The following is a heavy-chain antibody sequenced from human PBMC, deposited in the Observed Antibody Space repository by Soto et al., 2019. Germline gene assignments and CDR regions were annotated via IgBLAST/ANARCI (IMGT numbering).Heavy chain of an antibody. V-gene: IGHV4-59*01. Sequence: ASETLSLTCTVSGGSISSYYWSWIRQPPGKGLEWIGDIYYSGSTNYNPSLKSRVTISVDTSKNQFSLKLSSVTAADTAVYYCARARYSYGYSHYFDYWGQGTLVTVSS. CDR3: ARARYSYGYSHYFDY. D-gene: IGHD5-18*01. CDR2: IYYSGST. J-gene: IGHJ4*02. CDR1: GGSISSYY.